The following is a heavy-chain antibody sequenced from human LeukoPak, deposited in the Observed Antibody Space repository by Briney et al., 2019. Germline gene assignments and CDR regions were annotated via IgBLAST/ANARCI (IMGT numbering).Heavy chain of an antibody. CDR2: INHSGST. D-gene: IGHD2-21*02. V-gene: IGHV4-34*01. CDR1: GGSFSGYY. J-gene: IGHJ6*02. CDR3: ARDRNDFRDYYYGMDV. Sequence: PETLSLTCAVYGGSFSGYYWSWIRQPPGKGLEWIGEINHSGSTNYSPSLKSRVTISVDTSKNQFSLKLSSVTAADTAVYYCARDRNDFRDYYYGMDVWGQGTTVTVSS.